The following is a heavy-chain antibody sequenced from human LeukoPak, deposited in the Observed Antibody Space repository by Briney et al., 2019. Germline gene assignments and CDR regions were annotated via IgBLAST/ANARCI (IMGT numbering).Heavy chain of an antibody. CDR2: FIPIFNMA. J-gene: IGHJ4*02. D-gene: IGHD1-1*01. V-gene: IGHV1-69*02. CDR1: GGPFSKYT. CDR3: ASLGGLYQLPVFDY. Sequence: SVKVSCKASGGPFSKYTIGWVRQAPGQGREWLGRFIPIFNMANYAQKFQGRVTITADKSTSTAYMELTSLRSEDTALYYCASLGGLYQLPVFDYWGQGTLVTVSS.